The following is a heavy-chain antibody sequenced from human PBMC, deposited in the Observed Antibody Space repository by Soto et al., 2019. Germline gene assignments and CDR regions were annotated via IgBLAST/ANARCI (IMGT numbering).Heavy chain of an antibody. CDR3: ARMVATVVTPKWFDP. D-gene: IGHD5-12*01. V-gene: IGHV4-34*01. CDR1: GGSFSGYY. Sequence: QVQLQQWGAGLLKPSETLSLTCAVYGGSFSGYYWSWIRQPPGKGLEWIGEINHSGSTNYNPSLKSRVTISVDTSKNQFSLKLSSVTAADTAVYYCARMVATVVTPKWFDPWGQGTLVTVSS. J-gene: IGHJ5*02. CDR2: INHSGST.